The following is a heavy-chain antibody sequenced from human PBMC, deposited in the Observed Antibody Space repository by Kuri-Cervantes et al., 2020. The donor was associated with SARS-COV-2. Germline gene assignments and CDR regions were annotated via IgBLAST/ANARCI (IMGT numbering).Heavy chain of an antibody. Sequence: GESLKISCVASGFSFSDYSMYWIRQAPGRGLEWVSSIGRDGHTFYADSVRGRFTISRDDSKNTLFLQMSSLRIEDTAIYYCALNYYFNYWGQGTLVTCSS. CDR2: IGRDGHT. CDR3: ALNYYFNY. D-gene: IGHD1-1*01. CDR1: GFSFSDYS. J-gene: IGHJ4*02. V-gene: IGHV3-23*01.